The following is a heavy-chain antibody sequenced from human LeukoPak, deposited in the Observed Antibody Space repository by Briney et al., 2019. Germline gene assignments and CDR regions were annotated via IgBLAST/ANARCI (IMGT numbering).Heavy chain of an antibody. CDR3: ARLSLGAKSGRDY. CDR1: GGSISSYY. J-gene: IGHJ4*02. Sequence: PSETLSLTCTVSGGSISSYYWSWIRRPPGKGLEWIGYIYYSGSTNYNPSLKSRVTISVDTSKNQFSLKLSSVTAADTAVYYCARLSLGAKSGRDYWGQGTLVTVSS. V-gene: IGHV4-59*01. D-gene: IGHD1-26*01. CDR2: IYYSGST.